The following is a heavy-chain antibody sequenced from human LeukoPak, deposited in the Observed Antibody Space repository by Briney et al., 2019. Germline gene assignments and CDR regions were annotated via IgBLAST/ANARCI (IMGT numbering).Heavy chain of an antibody. CDR1: GGSISSGDYY. Sequence: SQTLSLTCTVSGGSISSGDYYWSWIRQPPGKGLEWIGYIYYSGSTYYNPSLKSRVTISVDTSKNQFSLKLSSVTAADTAAYYCARVGDTTVIDYWGQGTLVTVSS. J-gene: IGHJ4*02. V-gene: IGHV4-30-4*01. CDR3: ARVGDTTVIDY. D-gene: IGHD4-17*01. CDR2: IYYSGST.